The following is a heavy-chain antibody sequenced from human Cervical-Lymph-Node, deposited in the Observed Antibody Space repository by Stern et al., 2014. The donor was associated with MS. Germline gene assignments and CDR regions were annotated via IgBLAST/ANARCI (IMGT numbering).Heavy chain of an antibody. CDR1: GASISTVGSY. D-gene: IGHD3-16*01. J-gene: IGHJ4*02. V-gene: IGHV4-31*03. Sequence: VQLVESGPGLVKPSQTLSLTCTVSGASISTVGSYWSWLRPHPGQGLEWIGYISYIGSTYYNPSLKSRVSISADTAKNQYSLNLSSVTAADTALYYCARSDRLWGSVDYWGQGTLVAVSS. CDR3: ARSDRLWGSVDY. CDR2: ISYIGST.